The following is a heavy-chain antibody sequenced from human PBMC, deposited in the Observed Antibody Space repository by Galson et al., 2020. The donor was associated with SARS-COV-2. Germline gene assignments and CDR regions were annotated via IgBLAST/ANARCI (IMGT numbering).Heavy chain of an antibody. V-gene: IGHV3-15*01. CDR3: TTDEPVAARPLSLFNYYYYYGMDV. CDR2: IKSKTDGGTT. CDR1: GFTFSNAW. J-gene: IGHJ6*02. D-gene: IGHD6-6*01. Sequence: GGSLRLSCAASGFTFSNAWMSWVRQAPGKGLEWVGRIKSKTDGGTTDYAAPVKGRFTISRDDSKNTLYLQMNSLKTEDTAVYYCTTDEPVAARPLSLFNYYYYYGMDVWGQGTTVTVSS.